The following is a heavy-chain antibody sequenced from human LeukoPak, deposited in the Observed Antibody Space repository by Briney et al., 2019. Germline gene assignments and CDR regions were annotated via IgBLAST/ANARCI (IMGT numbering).Heavy chain of an antibody. Sequence: ASVKVSCKASGGTFSSYTISWVRQAPGQGLEWMGRIIPILGIANYAQKFQGRVTITADKSTSTAYMELSSLRSEDTAVYYCASHSYCGGGCWYYFDYWGQGTLVTVSS. CDR2: IIPILGIA. CDR3: ASHSYCGGGCWYYFDY. V-gene: IGHV1-69*02. CDR1: GGTFSSYT. D-gene: IGHD2-21*01. J-gene: IGHJ4*02.